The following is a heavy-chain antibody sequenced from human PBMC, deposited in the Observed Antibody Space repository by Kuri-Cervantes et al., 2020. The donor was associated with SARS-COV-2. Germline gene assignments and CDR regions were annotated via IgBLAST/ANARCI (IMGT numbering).Heavy chain of an antibody. CDR1: GGTFSSYA. CDR2: IIPIFGTA. J-gene: IGHJ4*02. Sequence: SVKVSCKASGGTFSSYAISWVRQAPGEGLEWMGGIIPIFGTANYAQKVQGRVTITTDESTNTAYMELSSLRSEDTAVYYCARRGSGWNIDDWGQGTLVTVSS. V-gene: IGHV1-69*05. CDR3: ARRGSGWNIDD. D-gene: IGHD6-19*01.